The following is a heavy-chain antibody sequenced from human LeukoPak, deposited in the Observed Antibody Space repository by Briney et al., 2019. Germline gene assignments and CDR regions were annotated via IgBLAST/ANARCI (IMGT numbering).Heavy chain of an antibody. D-gene: IGHD5-24*01. Sequence: GPSVKVSCKASGYPFTSYDNRWVRQAPGQGLEWMGWISAYNGNRNYAQKLQGRVTMTTDTSTSTAYMELRSLRSDDTAVYYCAAGMAYNYEFRYWGQGTLVTVSS. CDR1: GYPFTSYD. J-gene: IGHJ4*02. CDR2: ISAYNGNR. CDR3: AAGMAYNYEFRY. V-gene: IGHV1-18*01.